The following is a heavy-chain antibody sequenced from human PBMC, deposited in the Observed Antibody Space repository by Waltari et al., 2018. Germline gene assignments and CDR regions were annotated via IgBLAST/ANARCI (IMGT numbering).Heavy chain of an antibody. V-gene: IGHV3-23*04. CDR1: GFTFSGYA. D-gene: IGHD4-17*01. CDR2: ISDSGATT. CDR3: TKRARYGDSNY. Sequence: EVQLVESGGGLVQPGGSLRLSCAASGFTFSGYAINWVRQAPGKGLDWVSSISDSGATTFYADAVKGRFTVSRDNSKDTLYLKMNSLRVEDTAIYYCTKRARYGDSNYCGQGTLVTVSS. J-gene: IGHJ4*02.